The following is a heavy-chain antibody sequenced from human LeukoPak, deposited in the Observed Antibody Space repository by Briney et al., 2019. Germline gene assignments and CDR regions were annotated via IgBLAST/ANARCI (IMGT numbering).Heavy chain of an antibody. CDR3: ARAPRGFCSGGSCFDF. J-gene: IGHJ4*02. CDR1: GYSLTSYF. Sequence: GASVKVSCKASGYSLTSYFMHWVRQAPGQGLEWMGWIDPNSGGSNSAQKFQGRVTMTRDTSISTAYMELSRLRSGDTAVYYCARAPRGFCSGGSCFDFWGQGTLVTVSS. CDR2: IDPNSGGS. D-gene: IGHD2-15*01. V-gene: IGHV1-2*02.